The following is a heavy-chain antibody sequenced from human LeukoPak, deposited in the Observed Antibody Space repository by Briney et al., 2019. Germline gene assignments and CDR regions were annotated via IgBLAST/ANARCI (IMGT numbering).Heavy chain of an antibody. D-gene: IGHD4-17*01. CDR2: IYHSGST. V-gene: IGHV4-4*02. Sequence: SETLSLTCAVSGGSISSSNRWSWVRQPPGKGLEWIGEIYHSGSTNYNPSLKSRVTLSLDTSGNQFSLKVTSVTAADTAVYYCARCDSVTALDYWGQGTLVTVSS. J-gene: IGHJ4*02. CDR3: ARCDSVTALDY. CDR1: GGSISSSNR.